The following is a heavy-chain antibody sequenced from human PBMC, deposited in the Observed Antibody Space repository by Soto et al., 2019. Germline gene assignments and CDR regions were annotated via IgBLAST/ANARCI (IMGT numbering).Heavy chain of an antibody. CDR3: ARGSRGRVDY. CDR2: ISSSSSTI. CDR1: GFTFSSYS. D-gene: IGHD3-22*01. Sequence: GGSLRLSCAASGFTFSSYSMNWVRQAPGKGLEWVSYISSSSSTIYYADSVKGRFTISRDNAKNSLYLQMNSLRAEDTAVYYCARGSRGRVDYWGQGTLVTVSS. V-gene: IGHV3-48*01. J-gene: IGHJ4*02.